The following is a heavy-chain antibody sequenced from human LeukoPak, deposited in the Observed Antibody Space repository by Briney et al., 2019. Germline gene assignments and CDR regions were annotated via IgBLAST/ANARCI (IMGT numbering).Heavy chain of an antibody. V-gene: IGHV3-23*01. CDR1: GFTFSSYA. D-gene: IGHD4-17*01. Sequence: GGSLRLSCAASGFTFSSYAMNWVRQAPGKGLEWVSSISGSGGSTYYADSVKGRFTISRDNSKNTLYLQMNSLRAEDTAVYYCAKDGGEDYGDYVGDYWGQGTLVTVSS. CDR2: ISGSGGST. CDR3: AKDGGEDYGDYVGDY. J-gene: IGHJ4*02.